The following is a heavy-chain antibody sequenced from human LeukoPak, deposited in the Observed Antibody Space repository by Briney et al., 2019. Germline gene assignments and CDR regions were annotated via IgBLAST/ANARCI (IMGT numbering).Heavy chain of an antibody. V-gene: IGHV1-8*01. CDR2: MNPNNGNT. D-gene: IGHD1-26*01. J-gene: IGHJ4*02. CDR1: GYSFTSFD. CDR3: ARDRGIMASGGIFNYFDS. Sequence: ASVKVSCKASGYSFTSFDIHWVRQATGQGLEWMGWMNPNNGNTVYARKFQGRVTMTRNTSISTAYMELSSLRSEDTAAYYCARDRGIMASGGIFNYFDSWGQGTLVTVSS.